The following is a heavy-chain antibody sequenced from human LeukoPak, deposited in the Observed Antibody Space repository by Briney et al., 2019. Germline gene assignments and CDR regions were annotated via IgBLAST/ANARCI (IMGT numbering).Heavy chain of an antibody. D-gene: IGHD7-27*01. Sequence: PSETLSLTCTVSGGAISGYYWSWIRQPPGKGLEWIGYIFYSGTTNYNPSLKSRVTISVDTSKNQFSLKLSSVTAADTAVYYCARDMGTWYFDLRGRGTLVTVSS. CDR3: ARDMGTWYFDL. CDR1: GGAISGYY. CDR2: IFYSGTT. J-gene: IGHJ2*01. V-gene: IGHV4-59*12.